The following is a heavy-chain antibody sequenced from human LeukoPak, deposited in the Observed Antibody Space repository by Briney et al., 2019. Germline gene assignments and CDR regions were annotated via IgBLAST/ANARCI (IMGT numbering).Heavy chain of an antibody. CDR2: ISGSDGST. J-gene: IGHJ6*02. CDR3: ATGGYYYYYGMDV. Sequence: GGSLRLSCAAFGLTFSSYGMSWVRQAPGKGLDWVSTISGSDGSTYYAASVKGRFTISRDNSKNTLYLQMNSLRAEDTAVYYCATGGYYYYYGMDVWGQGTTVTVSS. CDR1: GLTFSSYG. V-gene: IGHV3-23*01.